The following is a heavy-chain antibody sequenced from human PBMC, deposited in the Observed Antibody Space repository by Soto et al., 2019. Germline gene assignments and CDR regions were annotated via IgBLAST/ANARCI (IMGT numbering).Heavy chain of an antibody. CDR1: GFTFSSYW. CDR3: ARDFAISAAYYYYMDV. CDR2: INSDGSST. Sequence: LSLSCAASGFTFSSYWMHWVRQAPGKGLVWVSRINSDGSSTSYADSVKGRFTISRDNAKNTLYLQMNSLRAEDTAVYYCARDFAISAAYYYYMDVWGKGTTVTVSS. V-gene: IGHV3-74*01. J-gene: IGHJ6*03. D-gene: IGHD3-3*01.